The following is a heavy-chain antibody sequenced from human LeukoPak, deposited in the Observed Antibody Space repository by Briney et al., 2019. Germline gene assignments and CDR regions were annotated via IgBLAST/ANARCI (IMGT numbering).Heavy chain of an antibody. D-gene: IGHD4/OR15-4a*01. Sequence: GDSLQISCQSSGYSFTSYWIAWVRPMPGKGLEWMGIIYPDDSETRYNPSFQGQVTMSADKSISTAYLQWSALESSDTAIYYCARQPIDYGPDYWGRGTRVTVSS. CDR3: ARQPIDYGPDY. V-gene: IGHV5-51*01. J-gene: IGHJ4*02. CDR1: GYSFTSYW. CDR2: IYPDDSET.